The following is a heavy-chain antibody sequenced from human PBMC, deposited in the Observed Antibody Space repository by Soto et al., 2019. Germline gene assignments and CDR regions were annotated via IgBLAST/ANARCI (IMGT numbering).Heavy chain of an antibody. D-gene: IGHD1-26*01. CDR2: ISSNGGST. J-gene: IGHJ4*02. Sequence: EVQLVESGVGLVQPGGSLRLSCAASGFTFSRYAMHWVRQAPGKGLEYVSVISSNGGSTYYANSVKGRFTISRDNSKNTLYLQMGSLRAEDMAVYYCARDGGSYYLDYWGQGTLVTVSS. CDR1: GFTFSRYA. CDR3: ARDGGSYYLDY. V-gene: IGHV3-64*01.